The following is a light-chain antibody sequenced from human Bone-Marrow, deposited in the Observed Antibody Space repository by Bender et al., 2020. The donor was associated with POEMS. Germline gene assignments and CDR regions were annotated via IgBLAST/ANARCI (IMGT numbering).Light chain of an antibody. J-gene: IGLJ3*02. CDR1: SSDLGSSDF. V-gene: IGLV2-23*02. Sequence: QSALTQPASVSGSPGQSITISCIGTSSDLGSSDFVSWYQHHPGKAPKLVIHEVNKRSSGVFHRFSGSKSGNTASLTISGLQAEDEADYYCCSYKGTHTFVFGGGTKVTVL. CDR3: CSYKGTHTFV. CDR2: EVN.